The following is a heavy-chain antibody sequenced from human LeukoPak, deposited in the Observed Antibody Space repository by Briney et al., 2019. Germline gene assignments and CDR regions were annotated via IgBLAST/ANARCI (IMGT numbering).Heavy chain of an antibody. D-gene: IGHD3-22*01. Sequence: ASVKVSCKASGGTFSSYAISWVRQAPGQGLEWMGWISAYNGNTNYAQKLQGRVTMTTDTSTSTAYMELRSLRSDDTAVYYCARDLYYDSSGAGYYYYYMDVWGKGTTVTVSS. CDR3: ARDLYYDSSGAGYYYYYMDV. J-gene: IGHJ6*03. V-gene: IGHV1-18*01. CDR1: GGTFSSYA. CDR2: ISAYNGNT.